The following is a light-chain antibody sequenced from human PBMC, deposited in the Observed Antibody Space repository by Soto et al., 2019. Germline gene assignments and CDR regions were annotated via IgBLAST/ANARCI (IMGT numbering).Light chain of an antibody. Sequence: AIQLTQSPSSLSASVGDRVTITCRASQGISSALAWYQQKPGKAPKLLIYDASSLESGVPSRFSGSGSGTDFTLTISRLQPEDFATYYCQQFNSYQYTFGQGTKLEIK. J-gene: IGKJ2*01. CDR3: QQFNSYQYT. CDR2: DAS. V-gene: IGKV1-13*02. CDR1: QGISSA.